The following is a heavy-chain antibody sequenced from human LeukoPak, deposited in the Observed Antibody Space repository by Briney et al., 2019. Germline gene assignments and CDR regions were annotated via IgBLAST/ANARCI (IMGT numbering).Heavy chain of an antibody. CDR1: GFTFSNFG. D-gene: IGHD2-15*01. CDR2: IRYDGNTK. J-gene: IGHJ4*02. Sequence: GGSLRLSCAASGFTFSNFGMHWVRQAPGKGLEWVAFIRYDGNTKYYADSVKGRFTISRDNSKNTLYLQMNSLRPEDTAVYYCAKVRFCSGATCYPDDYWGQGTLVTVSS. CDR3: AKVRFCSGATCYPDDY. V-gene: IGHV3-30*02.